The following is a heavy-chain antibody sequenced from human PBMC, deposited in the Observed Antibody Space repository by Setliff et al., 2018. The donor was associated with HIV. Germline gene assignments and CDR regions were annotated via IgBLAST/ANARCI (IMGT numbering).Heavy chain of an antibody. CDR1: GYSFTGYY. Sequence: GASVKVSCKASGYSFTGYYMHWVRQAPGQGLEWMGRINPNSGGTNYAQKFQGRVTMTRDTSISAAYMELSRLRSDDTAVYYCARDEVIEVAGDFDNWGQGTLVTVS. CDR3: ARDEVIEVAGDFDN. V-gene: IGHV1-2*06. CDR2: INPNSGGT. D-gene: IGHD6-19*01. J-gene: IGHJ4*02.